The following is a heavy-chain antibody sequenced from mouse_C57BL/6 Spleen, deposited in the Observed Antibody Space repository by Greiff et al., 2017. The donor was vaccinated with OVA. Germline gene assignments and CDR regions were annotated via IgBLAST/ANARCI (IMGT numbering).Heavy chain of an antibody. Sequence: QVQLQQPGTELVKPGASVKLSCKASGYTFTSYWMHWVKQRPGQGLEWIGNLNPSNGGTKYNAKLKSKATLTVDKSSSTAYMQLSSLTSEDSAFYYCARSPYYGSQTPFAYWGQGTLVTVSA. CDR3: ARSPYYGSQTPFAY. CDR1: GYTFTSYW. CDR2: LNPSNGGT. D-gene: IGHD1-1*01. V-gene: IGHV1-53*01. J-gene: IGHJ3*01.